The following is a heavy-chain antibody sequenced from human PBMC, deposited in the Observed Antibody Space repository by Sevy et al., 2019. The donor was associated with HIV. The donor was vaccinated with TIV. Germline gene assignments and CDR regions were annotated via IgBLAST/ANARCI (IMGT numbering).Heavy chain of an antibody. J-gene: IGHJ4*02. CDR3: ARGKSGYGYALNY. Sequence: GGSLRLSCAASGFTFNNFAMNWVRQTPGKGLEWVSGISGIGDRTYYGDSVKGRFTISRDNSKNMLYLQMSSLRAEDTAIYYCARGKSGYGYALNYWGQGTLVTVSS. D-gene: IGHD5-18*01. V-gene: IGHV3-23*01. CDR2: ISGIGDRT. CDR1: GFTFNNFA.